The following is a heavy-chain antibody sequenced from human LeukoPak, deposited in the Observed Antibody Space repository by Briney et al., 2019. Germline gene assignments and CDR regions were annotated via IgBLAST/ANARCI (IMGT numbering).Heavy chain of an antibody. CDR1: GGSISGYYW. D-gene: IGHD3-9*01. CDR3: AHKLTGGAFDI. J-gene: IGHJ3*02. Sequence: TLSLTCTVSGGSISGYYWSWIRQPPGKALEWLALIYWNDDKRYSPSLKSRLTITKDKNQVVLTLTDMDPVDTATYYCAHKLTGGAFDIWGLGSMVTVSS. CDR2: IYWNDDK. V-gene: IGHV2-5*01.